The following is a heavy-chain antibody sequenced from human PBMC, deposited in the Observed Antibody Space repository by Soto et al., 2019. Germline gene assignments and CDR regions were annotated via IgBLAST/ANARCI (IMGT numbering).Heavy chain of an antibody. Sequence: SETLSLTCAVYGGSFSGYYWSWIRQPPGKGLEWIGEINHSGSTNYNPSLKSRVTISVDTSKNQFSLKLSSVTAADTAVYYCARGRVRRGWFDPWGQGTRGTVSA. V-gene: IGHV4-34*01. D-gene: IGHD3-10*01. CDR1: GGSFSGYY. CDR3: ARGRVRRGWFDP. J-gene: IGHJ5*02. CDR2: INHSGST.